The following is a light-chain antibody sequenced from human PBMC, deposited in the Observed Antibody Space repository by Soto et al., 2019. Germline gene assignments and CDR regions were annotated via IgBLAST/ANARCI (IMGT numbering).Light chain of an antibody. CDR1: SSDVGGYHY. Sequence: QSALTQPASVSGSPGQSITISCTGTSSDVGGYHYVSWYQQHPGKAPKLMIYEVSNRPSGVSNRFSGSKSGNTVSLTISGLQAEDEADYFCSSYGSTSTRYVFGTGTKVTVL. J-gene: IGLJ1*01. CDR3: SSYGSTSTRYV. V-gene: IGLV2-14*01. CDR2: EVS.